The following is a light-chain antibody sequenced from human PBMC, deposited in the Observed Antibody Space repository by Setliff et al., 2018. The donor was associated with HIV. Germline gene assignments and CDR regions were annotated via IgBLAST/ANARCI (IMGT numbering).Light chain of an antibody. V-gene: IGLV2-14*03. Sequence: QSALTQPASVSGSPGQSITISCTGTSSDVGGYNYVSWYQHHPGKAPKLMIYDVNKRPSGVSNRFSGSKSGNTASLTISGLQAEDEADYYCSSYAGSYAFVFGTGTKVTVL. CDR2: DVN. CDR3: SSYAGSYAFV. CDR1: SSDVGGYNY. J-gene: IGLJ1*01.